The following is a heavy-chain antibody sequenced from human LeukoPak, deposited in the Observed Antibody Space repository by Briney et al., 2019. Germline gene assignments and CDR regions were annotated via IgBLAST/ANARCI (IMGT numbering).Heavy chain of an antibody. CDR2: ISSSSSYI. V-gene: IGHV3-21*01. CDR3: ARDSEQQLVNPDY. Sequence: GGSLRLSCAASGFTFSSYSMNWVRQAPGKGLEWVSSISSSSSYIYYADSVKGRFTISRDNAKNSLYLQMSSLRAEDTAVYYCARDSEQQLVNPDYWGQGTLVTVSS. J-gene: IGHJ4*02. D-gene: IGHD6-13*01. CDR1: GFTFSSYS.